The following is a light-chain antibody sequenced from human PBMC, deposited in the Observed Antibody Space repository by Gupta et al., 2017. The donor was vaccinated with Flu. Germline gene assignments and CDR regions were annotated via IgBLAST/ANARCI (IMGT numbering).Light chain of an antibody. J-gene: IGKJ1*01. CDR1: QSISSW. CDR2: KAS. Sequence: SPSNLSASVGDRVTSTCRASQSISSWLEWYQQKPGKAPKLLIYKASRGESGVPSRFSGSGSGTEFTLTSSSLQPDDFATYYCQQDYSYSTLGQGTKVEVK. V-gene: IGKV1-5*03. CDR3: QQDYSYST.